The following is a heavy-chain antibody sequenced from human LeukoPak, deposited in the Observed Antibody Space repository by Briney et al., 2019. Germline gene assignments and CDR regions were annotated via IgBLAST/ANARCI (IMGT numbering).Heavy chain of an antibody. CDR1: GFTFSSYS. CDR2: ISSSSSYI. J-gene: IGHJ4*02. Sequence: GGSLRLSCAASGFTFSSYSVNWVRQAPGKGLEWVSSISSSSSYIYYADSVKGRFTISRDNAKNSLYLQMNSLRAEDTAVYYCAPLGVQGVLDYWGQGTLVTVSS. CDR3: APLGVQGVLDY. V-gene: IGHV3-21*01. D-gene: IGHD3-10*01.